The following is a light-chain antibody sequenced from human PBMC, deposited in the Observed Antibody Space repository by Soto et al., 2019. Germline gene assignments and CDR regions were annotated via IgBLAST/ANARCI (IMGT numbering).Light chain of an antibody. V-gene: IGKV3-20*01. CDR1: QSVSSSH. CDR2: GAS. CDR3: QQYGGSPRYT. Sequence: EIVLTQSRGTLSLSPGDRATLSCRASQSVSSSHLAWYQQKPGQAPRPLIYGASNRATGIPDRFSGCGSGTDFTLTISRLEPEDFAVYYCQQYGGSPRYTFGQGTKLEIK. J-gene: IGKJ2*01.